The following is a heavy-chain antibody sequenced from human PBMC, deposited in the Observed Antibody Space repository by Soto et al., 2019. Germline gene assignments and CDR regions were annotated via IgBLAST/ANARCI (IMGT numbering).Heavy chain of an antibody. CDR2: VDYRGTT. CDR3: AGEPMAGPKAHSVDI. D-gene: IGHD6-19*01. CDR1: GGSIRNYY. V-gene: IGHV4-59*01. J-gene: IGHJ3*02. Sequence: SETLSLTCPVSGGSIRNYYWTWIRQPPGKRLEWVGYVDYRGTTNYNPSLKSRVTISVDTSKDQFSLKITSVTAADTALYYCAGEPMAGPKAHSVDIWGQGTMVTVS.